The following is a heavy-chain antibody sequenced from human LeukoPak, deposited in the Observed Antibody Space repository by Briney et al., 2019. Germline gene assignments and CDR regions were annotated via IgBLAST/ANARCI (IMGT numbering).Heavy chain of an antibody. D-gene: IGHD4-17*01. CDR2: INPNSGGT. CDR3: ARGALDHATVTNYFEY. J-gene: IGHJ4*02. Sequence: ASVKVSCKASGYTFSDHYMQWVRQAPGQGFEWLGWINPNSGGTSYAQKFQGRVTMTRDTSISTAHTELSRLGSDDTAVYYCARGALDHATVTNYFEYWGQGTLVTVSS. CDR1: GYTFSDHY. V-gene: IGHV1-2*02.